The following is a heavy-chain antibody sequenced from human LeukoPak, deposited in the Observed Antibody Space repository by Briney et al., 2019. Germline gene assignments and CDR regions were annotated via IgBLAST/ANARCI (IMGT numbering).Heavy chain of an antibody. CDR3: ASSLNSTTDY. CDR2: ISISSRYI. J-gene: IGHJ4*02. CDR1: GSTFSNYS. D-gene: IGHD1-1*01. V-gene: IGHV3-21*01. Sequence: GGALRLSCAASGSTFSNYSMNWVRQAPGKGLEWVSSISISSRYIFSAGSVKGRFTISRDNAKNSLYLQMNSLRAEDTAIYYCASSLNSTTDYWGQGTLVIVSS.